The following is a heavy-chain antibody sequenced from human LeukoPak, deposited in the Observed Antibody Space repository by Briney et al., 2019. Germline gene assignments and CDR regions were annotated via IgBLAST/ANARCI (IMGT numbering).Heavy chain of an antibody. V-gene: IGHV3-30*04. CDR3: ARGLGYCSSTSCYGFDY. CDR2: ISYDGSNK. D-gene: IGHD2-2*01. Sequence: GGSLRLSCAASGFTFSSYAMHWVRRAPGKGLEWVAVISYDGSNKYYADSVKGRFTISRDNSKNTLYLQMNSLRAEDTAVYYCARGLGYCSSTSCYGFDYWGQGTLVTVSS. J-gene: IGHJ4*02. CDR1: GFTFSSYA.